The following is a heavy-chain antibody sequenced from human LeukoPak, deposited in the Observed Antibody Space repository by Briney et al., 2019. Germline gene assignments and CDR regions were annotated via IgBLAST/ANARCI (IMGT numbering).Heavy chain of an antibody. CDR2: ISWNSGSI. V-gene: IGHV3-9*03. D-gene: IGHD3-22*01. CDR1: GFTFDDYA. CDR3: AKGIKYYYDSSGIDY. Sequence: SLRLSCAASGFTFDDYAMHWVRQAPGKGLEWVSGISWNSGSIGYADSVKGRFTISRDNAKNSLYLQMNSLRAEDMALYYCAKGIKYYYDSSGIDYWGQGTLVTVSS. J-gene: IGHJ4*02.